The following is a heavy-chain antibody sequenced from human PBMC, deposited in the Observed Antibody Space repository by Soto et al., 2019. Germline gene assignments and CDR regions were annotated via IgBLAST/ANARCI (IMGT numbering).Heavy chain of an antibody. D-gene: IGHD3-3*01. V-gene: IGHV4-30-4*01. Sequence: SETLSLTCTVSGGSISSGDYSWSWVRQSPGKGLEWIGHIYNSGITYYNPSLKSRVVISIGTSRNQFSLRLNSLTAADRAVYFCARGVTVFGLVSRFWSDPWGQGTVVTVSS. CDR1: GGSISSGDYS. CDR2: IYNSGIT. J-gene: IGHJ5*02. CDR3: ARGVTVFGLVSRFWSDP.